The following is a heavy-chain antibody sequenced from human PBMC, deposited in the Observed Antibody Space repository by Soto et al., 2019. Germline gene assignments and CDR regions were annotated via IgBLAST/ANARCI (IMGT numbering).Heavy chain of an antibody. CDR3: ASSKYDVVAGSVWFDP. J-gene: IGHJ5*02. CDR1: GGSISSSSYY. D-gene: IGHD2-21*01. CDR2: IYYSGST. Sequence: SETLSLTCTVSGGSISSSSYYWGWIRQPPGKGLEWIGSIYYSGSTYYNPSLKGRVTISLDHSRNQFSLRLNSVTAADTAVYFCASSKYDVVAGSVWFDPWGQGTLVTVS. V-gene: IGHV4-39*07.